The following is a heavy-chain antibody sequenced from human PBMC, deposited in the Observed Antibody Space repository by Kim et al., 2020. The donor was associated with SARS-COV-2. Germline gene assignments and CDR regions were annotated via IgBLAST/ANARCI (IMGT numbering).Heavy chain of an antibody. Sequence: KSRFTISRDNSKNTLYLQMNGLRAEDTAVYYCAKDKRGLLWFGEADCMDVWGQGTTVTVSS. J-gene: IGHJ6*02. D-gene: IGHD3-10*01. CDR3: AKDKRGLLWFGEADCMDV. V-gene: IGHV3-30*02.